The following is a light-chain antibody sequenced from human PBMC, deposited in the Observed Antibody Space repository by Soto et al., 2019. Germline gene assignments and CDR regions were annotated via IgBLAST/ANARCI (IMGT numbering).Light chain of an antibody. J-gene: IGKJ3*01. CDR1: QSISSW. Sequence: DIQMTQSPSTLSASVGDRVTITCRASQSISSWLAWYQQKPGKAPKLLIYDASSLESGVPSRFSGSGSGTEFTLTISSLQTDDFATYYCQQYNSYPFTFGPGTKVDSK. CDR3: QQYNSYPFT. V-gene: IGKV1-5*01. CDR2: DAS.